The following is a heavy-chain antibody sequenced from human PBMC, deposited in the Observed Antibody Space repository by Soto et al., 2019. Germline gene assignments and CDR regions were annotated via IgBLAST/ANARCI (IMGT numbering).Heavy chain of an antibody. V-gene: IGHV2-5*01. CDR1: GFSLSTSGVG. D-gene: IGHD3-9*01. CDR3: ANGMGPGEYYIWTGYLWYFDL. CDR2: IYWNDDK. Sequence: QITLKESGPTLVKPTQTLTLTCTFSGFSLSTSGVGVGWIRQPPVKALEWLALIYWNDDKRYSPSLKSRLTIPIDSSKNHVFVTMTLMATVYTATYYCANGMGPGEYYIWTGYLWYFDLWVRGSINTISS. J-gene: IGHJ2*01.